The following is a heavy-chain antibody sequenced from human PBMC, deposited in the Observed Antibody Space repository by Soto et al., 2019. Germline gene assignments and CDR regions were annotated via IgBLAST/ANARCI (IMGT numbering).Heavy chain of an antibody. CDR2: IIPIFGTA. Sequence: QVQLVQSGAEVKKPGSSVKVSCKASGGTFSSYAISWVRQAPGQGLEWMGGIIPIFGTANYAQKFQGRVTITAAESTSTAYMEMRSLRSEDTAVYYCAREGWSRDGYNYDLDYWGQGTLVTVSS. V-gene: IGHV1-69*01. CDR1: GGTFSSYA. J-gene: IGHJ4*02. CDR3: AREGWSRDGYNYDLDY. D-gene: IGHD5-12*01.